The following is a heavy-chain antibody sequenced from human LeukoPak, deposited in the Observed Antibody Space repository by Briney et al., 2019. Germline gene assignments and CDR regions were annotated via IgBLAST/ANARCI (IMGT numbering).Heavy chain of an antibody. CDR2: INPNSGGT. Sequence: GASVKVSCKASGYTFTGYYMYWVRQAPGQGLEWMGWINPNSGGTNYAQKFQGRVTMTRDTSISTAYMELSRLRSDDTAVYYCARTTEGGYTYGYFYYYYMDVWGKGTTVTISS. J-gene: IGHJ6*03. D-gene: IGHD5-18*01. CDR3: ARTTEGGYTYGYFYYYYMDV. CDR1: GYTFTGYY. V-gene: IGHV1-2*02.